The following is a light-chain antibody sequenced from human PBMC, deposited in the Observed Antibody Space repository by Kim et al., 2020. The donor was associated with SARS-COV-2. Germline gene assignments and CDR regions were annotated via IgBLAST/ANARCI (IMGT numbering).Light chain of an antibody. CDR2: RNN. CDR3: AAWDDSRSGLV. Sequence: QSVLTQPPSASGTPGQRVTISCSGSSSNIGSNYVYWYQQLPGTGPKLLIYRNNERPSGVPDRFSGSKSGTSGSLAISGLRSEDEADYYCAAWDDSRSGLVFGGGTQLTVL. CDR1: SSNIGSNY. V-gene: IGLV1-47*01. J-gene: IGLJ3*02.